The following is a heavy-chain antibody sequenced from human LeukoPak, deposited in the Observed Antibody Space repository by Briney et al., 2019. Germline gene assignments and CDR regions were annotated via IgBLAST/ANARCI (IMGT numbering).Heavy chain of an antibody. D-gene: IGHD3-9*01. CDR2: IYYTGST. CDR3: ASLMGDV. J-gene: IGHJ6*02. CDR1: GGSISTDY. V-gene: IGHV4-59*08. Sequence: SETLSLTCTVSGGSISTDYWSWIRQPPGKGLEWIGYIYYTGSTNYNPSLKSRVTISLDTSKNQFSLKLSSVTVADTAVYYCASLMGDVWGQGTTVTVSS.